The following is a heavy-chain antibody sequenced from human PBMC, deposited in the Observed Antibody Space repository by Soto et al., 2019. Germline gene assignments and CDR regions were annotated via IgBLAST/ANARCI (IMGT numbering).Heavy chain of an antibody. Sequence: PGGSLRLSFAASGFTFSSYGMHWVRQAPGKGLEWVAVISYDGSNKYYADSVKGRFTISRDNSKNTLYLQMNSLRAEDTAVYYCAKDGVIAAAAFIDYWGQGTLVTV. CDR1: GFTFSSYG. D-gene: IGHD6-13*01. V-gene: IGHV3-30*18. CDR3: AKDGVIAAAAFIDY. CDR2: ISYDGSNK. J-gene: IGHJ4*02.